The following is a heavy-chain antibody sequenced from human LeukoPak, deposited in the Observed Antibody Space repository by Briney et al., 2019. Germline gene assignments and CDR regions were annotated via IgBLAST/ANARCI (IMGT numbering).Heavy chain of an antibody. CDR3: ARERAAAGLYNWFDP. V-gene: IGHV4-30-2*01. CDR2: IYHSGST. CDR1: GGSISSSSYY. J-gene: IGHJ5*02. D-gene: IGHD6-13*01. Sequence: SETLSLTCTVSGGSISSSSYYWSWIRQPPGKGLEWIGYIYHSGSTYYNPSLKSRVTISVDRSKNQFSLKLSSVTAADTAVYYCARERAAAGLYNWFDPWGQGTLVTVSS.